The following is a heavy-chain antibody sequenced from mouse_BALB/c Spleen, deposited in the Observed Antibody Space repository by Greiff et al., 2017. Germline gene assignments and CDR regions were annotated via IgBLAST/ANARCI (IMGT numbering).Heavy chain of an antibody. CDR3: ARHEGITRAWFAY. CDR2: ISSGGSST. J-gene: IGHJ3*01. CDR1: GFTFSSYA. V-gene: IGHV5-9-3*01. D-gene: IGHD2-4*01. Sequence: EVQRVESGGGLVKPGGSLKLSCAASGFTFSSYAMSWVRQTPEKRLEWVATISSGGSSTYYPDSVKGRFTISRDNAKNTLYLQMSSLRSEDTAMYYCARHEGITRAWFAYWGQGTLVTVSA.